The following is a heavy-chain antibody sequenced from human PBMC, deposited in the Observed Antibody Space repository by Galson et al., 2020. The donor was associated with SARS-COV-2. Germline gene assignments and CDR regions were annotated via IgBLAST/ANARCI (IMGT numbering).Heavy chain of an antibody. CDR1: GGTFSSYA. CDR2: IIPIFGTA. CDR3: ARGSVFGVVIIDY. Sequence: SVKVSCKASGGTFSSYAISWVRQAPGQGLEWTGGIIPIFGTANYAQKFQGRVTITADEATSTAYMELSRLRSEDTAVYYCARGSVFGVVIIDYWGQGTPVTVSS. D-gene: IGHD3-3*01. J-gene: IGHJ4*02. V-gene: IGHV1-69*13.